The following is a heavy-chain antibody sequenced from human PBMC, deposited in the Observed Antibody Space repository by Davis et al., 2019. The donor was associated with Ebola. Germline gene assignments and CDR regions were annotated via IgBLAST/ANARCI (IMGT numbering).Heavy chain of an antibody. CDR3: TRDLKQPPPSYYYGMDV. J-gene: IGHJ6*02. D-gene: IGHD6-13*01. Sequence: GGSLRLSCIASGFTFGAYAVNWVRQAPGKGLEWVGFIRSKGYGGKTEYAASVKGRFTISRDDSESIAYLQMNSLKTEDTAVYYCTRDLKQPPPSYYYGMDVWGQGTTVAVSS. CDR1: GFTFGAYA. V-gene: IGHV3-49*04. CDR2: IRSKGYGGKT.